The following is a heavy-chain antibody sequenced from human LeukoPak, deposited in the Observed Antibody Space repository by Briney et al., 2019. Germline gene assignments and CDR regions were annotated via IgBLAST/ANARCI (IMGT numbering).Heavy chain of an antibody. V-gene: IGHV3-23*01. CDR2: ISGSGGST. CDR3: AKSGYNRFDY. J-gene: IGHJ4*02. Sequence: GGSLRLSCAASGFTFSNYWMTWVRQAPGKGLEWVSAISGSGGSTYYADSVKGRFTISRDNSKNTLYLQMNSLIAEDTAVYYCAKSGYNRFDYWGQGTRVTVSS. D-gene: IGHD5-24*01. CDR1: GFTFSNYW.